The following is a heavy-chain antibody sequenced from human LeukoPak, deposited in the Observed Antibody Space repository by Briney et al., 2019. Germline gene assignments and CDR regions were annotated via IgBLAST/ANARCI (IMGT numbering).Heavy chain of an antibody. Sequence: PGGTLRLSCAASGFTFSHHGMNWVRQAPGKGLEWVSGVGPSGARTYYADSVKGRFTVSRDNSKNTLYLQMNSLRAEDTAVYYCAKFQRPPGIAARGRVGAFDIWGQGTMVTVSS. CDR2: VGPSGART. CDR3: AKFQRPPGIAARGRVGAFDI. J-gene: IGHJ3*02. D-gene: IGHD6-13*01. CDR1: GFTFSHHG. V-gene: IGHV3-23*01.